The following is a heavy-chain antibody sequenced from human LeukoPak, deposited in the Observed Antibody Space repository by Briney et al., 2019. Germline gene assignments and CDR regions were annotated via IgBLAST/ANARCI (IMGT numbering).Heavy chain of an antibody. CDR3: ARAGDCSGGSCYSFLDY. D-gene: IGHD2-15*01. CDR2: INPSGGST. V-gene: IGHV1-46*01. J-gene: IGHJ4*02. CDR1: GYTFTSYY. Sequence: AASVEVSYKASGYTFTSYYMHWVRQAPGQGLEWMGIINPSGGSTSYAQKFQGRVTMTRDTSTSTVYMELSSLRSEDTAVYYCARAGDCSGGSCYSFLDYWGQGTLVTVSS.